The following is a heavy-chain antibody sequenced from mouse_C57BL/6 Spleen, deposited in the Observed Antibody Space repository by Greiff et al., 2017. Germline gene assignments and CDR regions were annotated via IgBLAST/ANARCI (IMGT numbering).Heavy chain of an antibody. CDR1: GYTFTSYG. Sequence: VQLQQSGAELARPGASVKLSCKASGYTFTSYGISWVKQRTGQGLEWIGEIYPRCGNTYYNEKFKGKATLTVDKSSSTAYMERHSLTSEDSAVYVCAEAKGADYGNYIDYWGQGTTLTVSS. CDR2: IYPRCGNT. V-gene: IGHV1-81*01. D-gene: IGHD2-1*01. CDR3: AEAKGADYGNYIDY. J-gene: IGHJ2*01.